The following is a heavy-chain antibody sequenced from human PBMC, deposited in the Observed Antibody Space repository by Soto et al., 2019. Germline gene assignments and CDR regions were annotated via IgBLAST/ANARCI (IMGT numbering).Heavy chain of an antibody. V-gene: IGHV4-59*01. D-gene: IGHD4-4*01. CDR3: ARGRDDYNGWYVDL. CDR1: GGSISTYY. Sequence: SETLSLTCTVSGGSISTYYWNWIRQPPGKGLEGIGDLYYGGSTNSNPSLESRVTISLDTSKHQISLNLSSVTAAHTAVHSCARGRDDYNGWYVDLWGRGSLVTVSS. J-gene: IGHJ2*01. CDR2: LYYGGST.